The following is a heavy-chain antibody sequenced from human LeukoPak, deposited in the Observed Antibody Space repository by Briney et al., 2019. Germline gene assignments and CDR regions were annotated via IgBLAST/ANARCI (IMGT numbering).Heavy chain of an antibody. CDR3: SRFYSSGSASGAFDI. J-gene: IGHJ3*02. CDR1: GFTFSDYA. CDR2: IRNKANGGTT. V-gene: IGHV3-49*04. Sequence: GGSLRLSCTTSGFTFSDYAVSWVRQAPGKGLKWIGFIRNKANGGTTEYAASVKGRFTISRDDSKTIAHLQMSSLKTEDTAVYYCSRFYSSGSASGAFDIWGQGTMVTVSS. D-gene: IGHD3-22*01.